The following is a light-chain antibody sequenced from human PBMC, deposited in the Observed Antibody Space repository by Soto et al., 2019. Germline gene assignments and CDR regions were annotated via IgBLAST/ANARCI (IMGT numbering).Light chain of an antibody. Sequence: EIVLTQSPGTLSLSPGERATLSCRASPSVSSIFLAWYQQKPGQAPRLLISGASTRAAGIPDRFSGSGSGTDSTLTISRLEPEDFAVYYCQQYYSSRWTFGQGTRVEIK. CDR1: PSVSSIF. V-gene: IGKV3-20*01. CDR2: GAS. J-gene: IGKJ1*01. CDR3: QQYYSSRWT.